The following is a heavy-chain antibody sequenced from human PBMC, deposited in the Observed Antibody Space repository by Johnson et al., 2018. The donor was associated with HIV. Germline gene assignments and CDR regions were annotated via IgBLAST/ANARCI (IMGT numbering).Heavy chain of an antibody. CDR2: IKQDGSDK. D-gene: IGHD2-2*01. Sequence: MQLVESGGGLVQPGGSLRLSCAASGFTFSSYWMHWVRQAPGKGLEWVGSIKQDGSDKDYADSVKGRFTISRDNSKNTLYVQMNSLRAEDTAVYYCARGIQPDAFDIWGQGTMVTVSS. CDR1: GFTFSSYW. CDR3: ARGIQPDAFDI. V-gene: IGHV3-7*03. J-gene: IGHJ3*02.